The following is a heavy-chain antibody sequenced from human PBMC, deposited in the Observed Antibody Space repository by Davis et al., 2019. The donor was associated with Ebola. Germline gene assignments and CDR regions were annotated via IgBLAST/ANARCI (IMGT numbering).Heavy chain of an antibody. V-gene: IGHV1-69*13. J-gene: IGHJ3*02. Sequence: SVKVSCKVSGGSFATYAISWVRQAPGQGLEWMGVLIPIFGTPTYSQKFQGRVTITADESTSTAYLDLTGLKSEDTAMYYCAKATDLGIWGQGTMVIVSS. CDR2: LIPIFGTP. CDR1: GGSFATYA. CDR3: AKATDLGI.